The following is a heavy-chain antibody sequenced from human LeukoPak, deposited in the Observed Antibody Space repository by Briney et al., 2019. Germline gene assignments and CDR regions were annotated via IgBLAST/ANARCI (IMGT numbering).Heavy chain of an antibody. CDR2: IYTSGST. CDR1: GGSISSYY. Sequence: SETLSLTCTVSGGSISSYYWSWIRQPAGKGLEWIGRIYTSGSTNYNPSLKSRVTMSVDTSKNQFSLKPSSVTAADTAVYYCARDIAYCGGDCYDPTGFDPWGQGTLVTVSS. V-gene: IGHV4-4*07. CDR3: ARDIAYCGGDCYDPTGFDP. J-gene: IGHJ5*02. D-gene: IGHD2-21*02.